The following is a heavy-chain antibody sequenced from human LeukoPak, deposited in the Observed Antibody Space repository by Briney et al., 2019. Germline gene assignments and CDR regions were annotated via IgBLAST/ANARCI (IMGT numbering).Heavy chain of an antibody. J-gene: IGHJ5*02. CDR3: ARDRSDGDYDFWSGYYPGWFDP. CDR2: ISSSSSYI. D-gene: IGHD3-3*01. CDR1: GFTFSSYS. V-gene: IGHV3-21*01. Sequence: GGSLRLSCAASGFTFSSYSMNWVRQAPGKGLEWVSSISSSSSYIYYADSVKGRFTISRDNAKNSLYLQMNSLRAEDTAVYYCARDRSDGDYDFWSGYYPGWFDPWGQGTLVTVSS.